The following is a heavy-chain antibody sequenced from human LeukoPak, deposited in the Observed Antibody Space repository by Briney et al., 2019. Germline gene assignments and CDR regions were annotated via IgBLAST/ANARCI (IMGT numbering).Heavy chain of an antibody. CDR2: IYYSGSA. D-gene: IGHD3-10*01. J-gene: IGHJ4*02. CDR1: GGSINNYY. V-gene: IGHV4-59*01. CDR3: ARYGSGISHFDY. Sequence: PSETLSLTCTVSGGSINNYYWDWIRQPPGKGLEWIGYIYYSGSASYNPSLNSRVTISLDTSKNQFSLKLSSVTAADTAVYYCARYGSGISHFDYWGQGTLVTVSS.